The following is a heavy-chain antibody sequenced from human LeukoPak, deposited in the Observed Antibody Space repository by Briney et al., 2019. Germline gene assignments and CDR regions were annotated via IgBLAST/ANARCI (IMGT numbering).Heavy chain of an antibody. CDR3: AKDRRRTNYDYGPSPIGY. J-gene: IGHJ4*02. V-gene: IGHV3-23*01. CDR2: ISGSGGST. Sequence: ETLSLTCAVYGGSFSGYYWSWVRQAPGKGLEWVSAISGSGGSTYYADSVKGRFTISRDNSKNTLYLQMNSLRAEDTAVYYCAKDRRRTNYDYGPSPIGYWGQGTLVTVSS. D-gene: IGHD4-17*01. CDR1: GGSFSGYY.